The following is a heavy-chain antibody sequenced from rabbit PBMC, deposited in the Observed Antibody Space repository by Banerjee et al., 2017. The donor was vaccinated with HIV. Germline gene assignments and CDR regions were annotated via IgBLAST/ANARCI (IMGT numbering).Heavy chain of an antibody. Sequence: QQQLEESGGGLVKPGGTLTLTCKASGFDLSSYYYMCWVRQAPGKGLELIACIYTGSSGTTYYANWAKGRFTISKTSSTTVTLQMTSLTAADTATYFCARDGDADYDYGDSLYYFDLWGQGTLVTVS. CDR2: IYTGSSGTT. D-gene: IGHD2-1*01. CDR1: GFDLSSYYY. V-gene: IGHV1S45*01. CDR3: ARDGDADYDYGDSLYYFDL. J-gene: IGHJ4*01.